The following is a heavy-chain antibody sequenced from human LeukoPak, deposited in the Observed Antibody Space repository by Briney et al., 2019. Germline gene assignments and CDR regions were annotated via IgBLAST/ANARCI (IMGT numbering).Heavy chain of an antibody. CDR1: GGSISSYY. CDR2: IYTSGST. CDR3: ARDRVTMVRGVSYYYGMDV. V-gene: IGHV4-4*07. J-gene: IGHJ6*04. D-gene: IGHD3-10*01. Sequence: SETLSLTCTVSGGSISSYYWSWIRQPAGKGLEWIGRIYTSGSTNYNPSLKSRVTMSVDTSKNQFSLKLSSVTAADTAVYYCARDRVTMVRGVSYYYGMDVWGKGTTVTVSS.